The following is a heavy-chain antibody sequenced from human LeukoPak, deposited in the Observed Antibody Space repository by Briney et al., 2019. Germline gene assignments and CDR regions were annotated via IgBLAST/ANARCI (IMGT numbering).Heavy chain of an antibody. Sequence: GGSLRLSCAASGFTFSSYEMNWVRQAPGKGLEWVSYISSSGSTIYYADSVKGRFTISRDNAKNSLYLQMNSLRAEDTAVYYCARDAFIVATIPGYWGQGTLVTVSS. D-gene: IGHD5-12*01. V-gene: IGHV3-48*03. CDR1: GFTFSSYE. J-gene: IGHJ4*02. CDR2: ISSSGSTI. CDR3: ARDAFIVATIPGY.